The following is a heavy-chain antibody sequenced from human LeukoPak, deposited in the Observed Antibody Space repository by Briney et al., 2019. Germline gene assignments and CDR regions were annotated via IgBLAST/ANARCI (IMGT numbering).Heavy chain of an antibody. D-gene: IGHD6-13*01. J-gene: IGHJ4*02. CDR2: IYPGDSDT. Sequence: HGESLKISCKGSGYSFTNYWIGWVRQMPGKGPEWMGIIYPGDSDTRYSPSFQGQVTISADKSISTAYLQWSSLKASDSAIYYCAKTPYSSSWYVFDYWGQGTLVTVSS. CDR3: AKTPYSSSWYVFDY. CDR1: GYSFTNYW. V-gene: IGHV5-51*01.